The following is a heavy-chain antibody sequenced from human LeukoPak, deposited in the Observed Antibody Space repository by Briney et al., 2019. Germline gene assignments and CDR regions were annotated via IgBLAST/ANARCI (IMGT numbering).Heavy chain of an antibody. CDR2: ISYDGSNK. D-gene: IGHD2-2*01. V-gene: IGHV3-30*18. CDR1: GFSFSNHG. Sequence: GRSLRLSCAASGFSFSNHGMHWVRQAPGQGLEWVAVISYDGSNKYYADSVKGRFTISRDNAKNSLYLQMNSLRAEDTAVYYCAKDLAGLYCSSTSCYYFDYWGQGTLVTVSS. CDR3: AKDLAGLYCSSTSCYYFDY. J-gene: IGHJ4*02.